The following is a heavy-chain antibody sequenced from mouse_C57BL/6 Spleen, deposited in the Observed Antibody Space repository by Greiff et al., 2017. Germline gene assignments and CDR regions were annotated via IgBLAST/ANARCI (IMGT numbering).Heavy chain of an antibody. CDR2: ILPGSGST. V-gene: IGHV1-9*01. CDR3: AIGDWDLGWLAY. Sequence: VQLQQPGAELMKPGASVKLSCKATGYTFTGYWIEWVKQRPGHGLEWIGEILPGSGSTNYNEKFKGKATFTADTSSNTAYMQLSSLPTEDSAIYFCAIGDWDLGWLAYWGQGTLVTVSA. D-gene: IGHD4-1*01. J-gene: IGHJ3*01. CDR1: GYTFTGYW.